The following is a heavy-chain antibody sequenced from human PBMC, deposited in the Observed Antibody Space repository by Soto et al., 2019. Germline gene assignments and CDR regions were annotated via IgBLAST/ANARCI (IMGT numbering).Heavy chain of an antibody. Sequence: EVQLVESGGGLVKPGGSLRLSCAASGFTFSNAWMNWVRQAPGKGLEWVGRIKSKTDGGTTDYAAPVKGRFTISRDDSKNTLYLQMNSLKTEDTAVYYCTTDYYDILTGYYDRLCYWGQGTLVTVSS. J-gene: IGHJ4*02. CDR2: IKSKTDGGTT. D-gene: IGHD3-9*01. CDR1: GFTFSNAW. CDR3: TTDYYDILTGYYDRLCY. V-gene: IGHV3-15*07.